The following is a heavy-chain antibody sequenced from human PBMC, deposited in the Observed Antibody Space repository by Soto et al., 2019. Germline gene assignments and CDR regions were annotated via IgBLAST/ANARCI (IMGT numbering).Heavy chain of an antibody. CDR2: ISYDGSNK. D-gene: IGHD5-12*01. V-gene: IGHV3-30*18. Sequence: GGSLRLSCAASGFTFSSYGMHWVRQAPGKGLEWVAVISYDGSNKYYADSVKGRFTISRDNSKNTLYLQMNSLRAEDTAVYYCAKSLKWGGYRTGYFDYWGQGTLVTVSS. CDR3: AKSLKWGGYRTGYFDY. CDR1: GFTFSSYG. J-gene: IGHJ4*02.